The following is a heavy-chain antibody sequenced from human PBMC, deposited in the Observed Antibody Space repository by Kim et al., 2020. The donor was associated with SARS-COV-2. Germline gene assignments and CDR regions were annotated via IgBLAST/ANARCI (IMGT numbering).Heavy chain of an antibody. CDR2: IHSTGTT. V-gene: IGHV4-59*08. CDR1: GASINNNY. J-gene: IGHJ6*03. CDR3: GRNGVYLDV. Sequence: SETLSLTCTVSGASINNNYWNWIRQSPEKGLEWIGYIHSTGTTEYNPSLEGRVTLSIDTSRNQFSLTLRSVTAADTAMYFCGRNGVYLDVWGKGTTVTVSS. D-gene: IGHD2-8*01.